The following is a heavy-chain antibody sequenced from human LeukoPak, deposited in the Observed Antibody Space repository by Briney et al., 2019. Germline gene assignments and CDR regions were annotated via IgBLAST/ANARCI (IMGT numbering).Heavy chain of an antibody. V-gene: IGHV4-34*01. CDR2: INHSGST. CDR1: GGSFSGYY. Sequence: SETLSLTCAVYGGSFSGYYWSWIRHPPGKGLEWIGEINHSGSTNYNPSLKSRVTISVDTSKNQFSLKLSSVTAADTAVYYCARWEGGSYYDFEYWGQGTLVTVSS. D-gene: IGHD1-26*01. J-gene: IGHJ4*02. CDR3: ARWEGGSYYDFEY.